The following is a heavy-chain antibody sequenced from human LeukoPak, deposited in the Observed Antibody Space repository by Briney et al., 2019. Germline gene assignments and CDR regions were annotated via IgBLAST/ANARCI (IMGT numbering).Heavy chain of an antibody. Sequence: GESLKISCQGSGYIFTDYWIGWVRQLPGKGLEWMAIIYCDGSKTRYSPSFESQVTISVDKSINTAYLQGSSLKSSDTAMYFCARRAELGMRYFDSRGQGALLTVSS. CDR3: ARRAELGMRYFDS. D-gene: IGHD3-16*01. J-gene: IGHJ4*02. V-gene: IGHV5-51*01. CDR1: GYIFTDYW. CDR2: IYCDGSKT.